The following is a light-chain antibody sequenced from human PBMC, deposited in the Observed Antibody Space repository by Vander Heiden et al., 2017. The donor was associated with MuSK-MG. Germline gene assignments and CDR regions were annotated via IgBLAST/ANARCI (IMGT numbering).Light chain of an antibody. Sequence: DIQMTQSPSTVSASVGDRVTIPCRDSPNVRSWLAWYQQKPGKAPKLRIYQASGLHSGDPSRFSGSESGTEFTLTISSLQPDDFATYYCQQYNSDPWTFGQGTKVEIK. V-gene: IGKV1-5*03. J-gene: IGKJ1*01. CDR2: QAS. CDR3: QQYNSDPWT. CDR1: PNVRSW.